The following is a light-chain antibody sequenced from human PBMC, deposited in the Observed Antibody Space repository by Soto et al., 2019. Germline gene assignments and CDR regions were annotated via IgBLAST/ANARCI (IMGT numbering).Light chain of an antibody. CDR2: DVS. CDR3: SSYTSSFKLAV. CDR1: SSDVGGYNY. V-gene: IGLV2-14*03. J-gene: IGLJ1*01. Sequence: QSVLTQPASVSGSPGQSITIFCTGTSSDVGGYNYVSWYQQHPGSAPKLMIYDVSSRPSGVSNRFSGSKSGNTASLTISGLQAEDEADYYCSSYTSSFKLAVFGSGTKLNVL.